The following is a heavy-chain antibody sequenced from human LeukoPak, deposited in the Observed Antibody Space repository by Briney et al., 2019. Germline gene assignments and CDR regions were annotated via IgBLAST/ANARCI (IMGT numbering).Heavy chain of an antibody. Sequence: GGSLRLSCAASGFIFSSSWMSWVRQATGKGLEWVANIKQDGSDKYYVDSVKGRFTISRDNARNSLYLQMNSLRAEDTAVYYCTLVQVAGVFDYWGQGTLVTVSS. CDR2: IKQDGSDK. V-gene: IGHV3-7*03. CDR3: TLVQVAGVFDY. D-gene: IGHD6-19*01. CDR1: GFIFSSSW. J-gene: IGHJ4*02.